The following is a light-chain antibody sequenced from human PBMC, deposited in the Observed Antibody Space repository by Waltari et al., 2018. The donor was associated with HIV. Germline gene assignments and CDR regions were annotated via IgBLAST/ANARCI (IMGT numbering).Light chain of an antibody. J-gene: IGLJ2*01. Sequence: QSALTQPASVSGSPGQSIPISCTGTSRDVGSYNLVSWYQQHPGKAPKLMIYEVSKRPSGVSNRFSGSKSGNTASLTISGLQAEDEADYYCCSYAGSSPYVVFGGGTKLTVL. CDR1: SRDVGSYNL. CDR3: CSYAGSSPYVV. V-gene: IGLV2-23*02. CDR2: EVS.